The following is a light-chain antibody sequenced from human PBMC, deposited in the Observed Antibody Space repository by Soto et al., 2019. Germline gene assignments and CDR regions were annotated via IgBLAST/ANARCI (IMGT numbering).Light chain of an antibody. Sequence: QSALTQPASVSGSPGQSITISCTGTSSDVGSYNLVSWYQQHPGKAPKLMIYEGSKRPSGVSNRFSGSKSGNTASLTISGVQAEDEADYYCCSYAGGSTLYVFGAGTKVTVL. CDR1: SSDVGSYNL. CDR3: CSYAGGSTLYV. CDR2: EGS. J-gene: IGLJ1*01. V-gene: IGLV2-23*01.